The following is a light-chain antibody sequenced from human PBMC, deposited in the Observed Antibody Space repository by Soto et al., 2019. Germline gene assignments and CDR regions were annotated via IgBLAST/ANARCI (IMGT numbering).Light chain of an antibody. CDR1: SSDVGGYNY. V-gene: IGLV2-14*01. J-gene: IGLJ1*01. CDR3: SSFTGSSTLAYV. CDR2: EVS. Sequence: QSALTQPASVSGSPGQSITISCTGISSDVGGYNYVSWYQQHPDKAPKLMIYEVSNRPSGVSGRFSGSKSGNTASLTISGLLAEDEADYYCSSFTGSSTLAYVFGTGTKVTVL.